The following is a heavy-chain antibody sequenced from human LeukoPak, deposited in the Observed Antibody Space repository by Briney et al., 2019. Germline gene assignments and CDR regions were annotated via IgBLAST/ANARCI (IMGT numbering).Heavy chain of an antibody. CDR1: GYTFTSYG. V-gene: IGHV1-18*01. CDR2: ISTYNGNT. CDR3: ARELRPRVGAIMPFDY. D-gene: IGHD1-26*01. J-gene: IGHJ4*02. Sequence: GASVKVSCKASGYTFTSYGITWVRQAPGQGPEWMGWISTYNGNTDYAQKVQGRVTMTTDTSTSTAYMELRSLRSDDTAVYYCARELRPRVGAIMPFDYWGQGTLVTVSS.